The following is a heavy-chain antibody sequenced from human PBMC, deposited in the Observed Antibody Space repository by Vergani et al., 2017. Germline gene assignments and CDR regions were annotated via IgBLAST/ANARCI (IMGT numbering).Heavy chain of an antibody. CDR3: ANSQFTSSWPFDY. CDR2: ISTSGENT. CDR1: GFTFSSYA. Sequence: EVQLLESGGGLVQPGGSLRLSCAASGFTFSSYAMNWVRLAPGRGLEWLSSISTSGENTYNADSVKGRFTISRDNSRNTLFLQMNSLKAEDTAIYYCANSQFTSSWPFDYWGQGTPVTVSS. D-gene: IGHD2-2*01. V-gene: IGHV3-23*01. J-gene: IGHJ4*02.